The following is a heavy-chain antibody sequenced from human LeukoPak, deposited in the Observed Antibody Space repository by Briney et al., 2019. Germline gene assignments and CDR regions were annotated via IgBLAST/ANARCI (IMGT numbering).Heavy chain of an antibody. CDR1: GYSISSGYY. V-gene: IGHV4-38-2*01. Sequence: SETLSLTCAVSGYSISSGYYWGWIRQPPGKGLEWIGSIYHSGSTYYNPSLKSRVTISVDTSKNQFSLKRSSETAADTAVYYCAISSGGYSYGLDYWGQGTLVTVSS. CDR2: IYHSGST. D-gene: IGHD5-18*01. J-gene: IGHJ4*02. CDR3: AISSGGYSYGLDY.